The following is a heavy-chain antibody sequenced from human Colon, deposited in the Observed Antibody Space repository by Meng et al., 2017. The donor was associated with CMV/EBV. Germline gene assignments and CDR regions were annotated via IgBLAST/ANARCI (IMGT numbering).Heavy chain of an antibody. J-gene: IGHJ6*02. CDR1: GFTFMNDE. D-gene: IGHD5-12*01. CDR2: ISSSGSTR. Sequence: GESLKISCVGSGFTFMNDEMNWVRPAPGKGLEWVAYISSSGSTRLYADSVKGRFTVSRDNAKNSVSLQMSSLRVEDTAIFYCANVDSNYYYAMDVWGLGTTVTVSS. CDR3: ANVDSNYYYAMDV. V-gene: IGHV3-48*03.